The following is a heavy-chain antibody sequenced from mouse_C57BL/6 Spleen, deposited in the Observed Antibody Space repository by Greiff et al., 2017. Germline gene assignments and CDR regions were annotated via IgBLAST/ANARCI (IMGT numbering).Heavy chain of an antibody. CDR3: ARYYYSNSGFAY. CDR2: IYPGDGDT. D-gene: IGHD2-5*01. Sequence: QVQLKQSGPELVKPGASVKISCKASGYAFSSSWMNWVNQRPGKGLEWIGRIYPGDGDTNYNGKFKGKATLTADKSSSTAYMQLSSLTSEDSAVYFCARYYYSNSGFAYWGQGTLVTVSA. J-gene: IGHJ3*01. CDR1: GYAFSSSW. V-gene: IGHV1-82*01.